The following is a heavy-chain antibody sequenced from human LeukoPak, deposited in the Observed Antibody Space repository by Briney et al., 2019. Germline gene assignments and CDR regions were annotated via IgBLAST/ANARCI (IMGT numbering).Heavy chain of an antibody. J-gene: IGHJ3*02. Sequence: PGGSLRLSCAASGFTFSSYAMSWVRQAPGKGLEWVSAISGSGGSTYYADSVKGRFTISRDNSKNTLYLQMNSLRAEDTAVYYCAKDRARNRRSHDAFDIWGQGTMVTVSS. D-gene: IGHD2/OR15-2a*01. V-gene: IGHV3-23*01. CDR1: GFTFSSYA. CDR2: ISGSGGST. CDR3: AKDRARNRRSHDAFDI.